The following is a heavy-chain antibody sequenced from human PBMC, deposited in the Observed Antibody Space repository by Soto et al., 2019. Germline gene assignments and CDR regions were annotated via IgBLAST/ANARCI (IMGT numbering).Heavy chain of an antibody. CDR2: ISYDGSNK. J-gene: IGHJ6*02. Sequence: GRSRRLACAASGSTLSSYAMHWDRQPHDKGLVWLTVISYDGSNKSDAASVKGRFTISRDNSKNTLYPRMNSLRTKDTAVYYCARVKSAGTSYYYYGMDVWGQGTTVTVSS. V-gene: IGHV3-30-3*01. D-gene: IGHD6-13*01. CDR1: GSTLSSYA. CDR3: ARVKSAGTSYYYYGMDV.